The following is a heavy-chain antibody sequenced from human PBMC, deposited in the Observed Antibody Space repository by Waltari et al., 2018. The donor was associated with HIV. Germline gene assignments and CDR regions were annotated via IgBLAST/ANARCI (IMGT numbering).Heavy chain of an antibody. Sequence: EVQLVESGGGLVKPGGSLRLSCAASGFTFSSYSMNWVRQAPGKGLEWVSSISSSSSYIYYADSVKGRFTISRDNAKNSLYLQMNSLRAEDTAVYYCARGGRDYYGDYWHYGIDVWGQGTTVTVSS. CDR2: ISSSSSYI. V-gene: IGHV3-21*01. J-gene: IGHJ6*02. CDR3: ARGGRDYYGDYWHYGIDV. CDR1: GFTFSSYS. D-gene: IGHD4-17*01.